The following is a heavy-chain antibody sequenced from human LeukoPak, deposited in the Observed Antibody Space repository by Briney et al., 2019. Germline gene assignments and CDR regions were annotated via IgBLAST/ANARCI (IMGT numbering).Heavy chain of an antibody. CDR3: AKDLAVAAV. Sequence: GGSLRLSCAASGFTFSNAWMSWVRQAPGKGLEWVANIKQDGSEKYYVDSVKGRFTISRDNAENSLSLQMNSLRAEDTAVYYCAKDLAVAAVWGQGTLATVSS. V-gene: IGHV3-7*03. D-gene: IGHD6-19*01. CDR1: GFTFSNAW. J-gene: IGHJ4*02. CDR2: IKQDGSEK.